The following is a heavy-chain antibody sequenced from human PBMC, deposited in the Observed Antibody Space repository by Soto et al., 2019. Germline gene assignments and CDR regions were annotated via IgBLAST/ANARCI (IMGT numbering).Heavy chain of an antibody. CDR2: ISGSGGST. D-gene: IGHD2-21*01. CDR1: GFTFSSYA. J-gene: IGHJ6*02. CDR3: AKGGDGYYYYGMDV. V-gene: IGHV3-23*01. Sequence: GGSLRLSCAASGFTFSSYAMSWVRQAPGKGLEWVSAISGSGGSTYYADSVKGRFTISRDNSKNTLYLQMNSLRAEDTAVDYCAKGGDGYYYYGMDVWGQGTTVTVSS.